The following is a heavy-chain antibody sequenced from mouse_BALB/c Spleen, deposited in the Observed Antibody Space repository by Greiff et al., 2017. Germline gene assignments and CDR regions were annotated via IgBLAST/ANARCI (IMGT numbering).Heavy chain of an antibody. CDR2: ISNLAYSI. CDR1: GFTFSDYG. V-gene: IGHV5-15*02. CDR3: AREGDYGYRYFDV. Sequence: EVKLVESGGGLVQPGGSRKLSCAASGFTFSDYGMAWVRQAPGKGPEWVAFISNLAYSIYYADTVTGRFTISRENAKNTLYLEMSSLRSEDTAMYYCAREGDYGYRYFDVWGAGTTVTVSS. J-gene: IGHJ1*01. D-gene: IGHD1-1*01.